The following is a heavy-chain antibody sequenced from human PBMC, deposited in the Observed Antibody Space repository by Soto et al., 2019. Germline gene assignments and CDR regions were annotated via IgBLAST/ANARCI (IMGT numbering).Heavy chain of an antibody. D-gene: IGHD3-10*01. J-gene: IGHJ6*02. CDR3: ARDMARNYYGSGSYSPPWYYYGMDV. CDR1: GGSISSGGYY. CDR2: IYYSGST. V-gene: IGHV4-31*03. Sequence: PSETLSLTCTVSGGSISSGGYYWSWIRQHPGKGLEWIGYIYYSGSTYYNPSLKSRVTISVDTSKNQFSLKLSSVTAADTAVYYCARDMARNYYGSGSYSPPWYYYGMDVWGQGTTVTVSS.